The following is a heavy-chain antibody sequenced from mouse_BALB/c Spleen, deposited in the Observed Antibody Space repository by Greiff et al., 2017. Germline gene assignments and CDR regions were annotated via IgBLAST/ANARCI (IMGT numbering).Heavy chain of an antibody. V-gene: IGHV14-3*02. D-gene: IGHD1-1*01. CDR3: ARGDYGSSMDY. J-gene: IGHJ4*01. CDR1: GFNIKDTY. CDR2: IDPANGNT. Sequence: VHVKQSGAELVKPGASVKLSCTASGFNIKDTYMHWVKQRPEQGLEWIGRIDPANGNTKYDPKFQGKATITADTSSNTAYLQLSSLTSEDTAVYYCARGDYGSSMDYWGQGTSVTVSS.